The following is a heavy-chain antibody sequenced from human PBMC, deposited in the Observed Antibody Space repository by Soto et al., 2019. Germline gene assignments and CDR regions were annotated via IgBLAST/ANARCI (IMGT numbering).Heavy chain of an antibody. J-gene: IGHJ4*02. CDR1: GYTFTSYG. CDR3: ASRSGTYPYYFDY. Sequence: HVQLVQSGTEVKKPGASVKVSCKVSGYTFTSYGMSWVRQAPGQGLEWMGWISTYNGNTNYAQNLQGRVSMTTDTSTSTAYMELRSLRSDDTAVYYCASRSGTYPYYFDYWGQGTLVTVSS. V-gene: IGHV1-18*01. CDR2: ISTYNGNT. D-gene: IGHD1-26*01.